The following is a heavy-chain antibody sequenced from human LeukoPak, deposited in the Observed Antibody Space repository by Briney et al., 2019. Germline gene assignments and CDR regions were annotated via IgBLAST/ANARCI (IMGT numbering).Heavy chain of an antibody. J-gene: IGHJ4*02. Sequence: TSVKVSCKASGFTFTNSAMHWVRQARGQRLEWIGWIVVDSANTNYAQKFQERVTITRDMSTSTAYMELSSLRSEDTAVYYCAADLQAAGDLDYWGQGTLVTVSS. CDR2: IVVDSANT. CDR1: GFTFTNSA. CDR3: AADLQAAGDLDY. V-gene: IGHV1-58*02. D-gene: IGHD6-13*01.